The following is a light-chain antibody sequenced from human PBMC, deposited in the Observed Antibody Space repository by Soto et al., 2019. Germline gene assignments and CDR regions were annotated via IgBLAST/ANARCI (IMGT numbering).Light chain of an antibody. CDR3: QQYSSSPPEFT. CDR1: QSVNSNY. Sequence: EIVLTQSPGTLYVSPGERVTLSCRASQSVNSNYLAWYQQRPGQAPRLLIFGASYRATGIPDRFSGSGSGTDFTITISRLEPEDFAVYYCQQYSSSPPEFTFGPGTKVDSK. CDR2: GAS. V-gene: IGKV3-20*01. J-gene: IGKJ3*01.